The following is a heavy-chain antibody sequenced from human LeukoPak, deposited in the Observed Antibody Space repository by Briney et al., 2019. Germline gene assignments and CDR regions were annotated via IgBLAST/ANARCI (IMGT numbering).Heavy chain of an antibody. CDR2: IYTSGST. V-gene: IGHV4-4*07. Sequence: SETLSLTCAVSGGSIRSYYWSWIWQPAGKGLEWIGRIYTSGSTNYNPSLKSRVTMSVDTSKNQFSLKLSSVTAADTAVYYCARDCSSTSCYRYYFDYWGQGTLVTVSS. J-gene: IGHJ4*02. CDR3: ARDCSSTSCYRYYFDY. D-gene: IGHD2-2*01. CDR1: GGSIRSYY.